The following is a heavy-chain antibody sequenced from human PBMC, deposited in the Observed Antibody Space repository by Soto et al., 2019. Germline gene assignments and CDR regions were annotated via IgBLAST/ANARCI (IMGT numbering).Heavy chain of an antibody. CDR1: GYPVTAYY. Sequence: QLHLVQSGAVVKKPGASVTVSCSASGYPVTAYYMHWVRQAPGRGLEWMGGINPATGAAKYTQTFEGRVAMTRATSTNTVFIEVRRLTSAATAFFYCARGGGVGVAGSAAFDMWGQGTVVTVSS. CDR3: ARGGGVGVAGSAAFDM. V-gene: IGHV1-2*02. J-gene: IGHJ3*02. D-gene: IGHD3-3*01. CDR2: INPATGAA.